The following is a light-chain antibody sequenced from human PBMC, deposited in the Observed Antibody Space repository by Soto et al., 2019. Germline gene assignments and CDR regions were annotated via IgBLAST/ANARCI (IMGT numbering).Light chain of an antibody. CDR2: DAS. CDR1: QSISSW. CDR3: QEYNNSGT. Sequence: DIQMTQSPSTLSASVGDRVTITCRASQSISSWLAWYQQKPGKAPKSLIYDASSLESGVPSRFSGSGSGTKFTLTISSLQPDDFATYYCQEYNNSGTFGQGTKVDIK. V-gene: IGKV1-5*01. J-gene: IGKJ1*01.